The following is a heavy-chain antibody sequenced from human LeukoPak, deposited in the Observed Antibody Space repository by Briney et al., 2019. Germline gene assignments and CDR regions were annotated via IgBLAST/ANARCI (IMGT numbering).Heavy chain of an antibody. V-gene: IGHV4-39*07. D-gene: IGHD2-15*01. CDR2: IYNSGNT. CDR1: GGSISSSSYY. CDR3: ARDKSGSSTDY. J-gene: IGHJ4*02. Sequence: SETLSLTCTVSGGSISSSSYYWGWIRQPPGKGLEWIGSIYNSGNTYYNPSLKSRVTISVDTSKNQFSLKLSSVTAADTAVYYCARDKSGSSTDYWGQGTLVTVSS.